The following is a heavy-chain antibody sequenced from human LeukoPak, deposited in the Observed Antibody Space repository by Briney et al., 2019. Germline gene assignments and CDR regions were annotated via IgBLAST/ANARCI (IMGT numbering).Heavy chain of an antibody. CDR1: GGSFSGYY. Sequence: SETLSLTCAVYGGSFSGYYWSWIRQPPGKGLEWFGEINHSGSTNYNPSLKSRVTISVDTSKNQFSLKLSSVTAADTAVYYCAREVAAAGNGYWGQGTLVTVSS. V-gene: IGHV4-34*01. J-gene: IGHJ4*02. CDR3: AREVAAAGNGY. CDR2: INHSGST. D-gene: IGHD6-13*01.